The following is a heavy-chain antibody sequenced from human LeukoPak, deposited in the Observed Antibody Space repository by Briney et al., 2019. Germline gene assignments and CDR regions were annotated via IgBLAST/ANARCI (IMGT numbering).Heavy chain of an antibody. CDR2: ISQNAERE. J-gene: IGHJ3*01. CDR1: GFTVSSNY. Sequence: PGGSLRLSCAASGFTVSSNYVSWVRQAPGKGLEWVTAISQNAEREHYTDSVRGRFIISRDNSKNTLYVEMSSLRVEDTAVYYCAREGYSSGRAGAFDLWGQGTMVTVSS. CDR3: AREGYSSGRAGAFDL. V-gene: IGHV3-30*10. D-gene: IGHD2-15*01.